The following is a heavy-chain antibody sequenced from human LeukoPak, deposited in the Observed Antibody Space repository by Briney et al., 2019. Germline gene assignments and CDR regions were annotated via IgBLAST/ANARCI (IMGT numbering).Heavy chain of an antibody. CDR1: GGTFSSYA. D-gene: IGHD6-13*01. J-gene: IGHJ4*02. V-gene: IGHV1-69*01. CDR2: IIPIFGTA. Sequence: SVKVSCKASGGTFSSYAISWVRQAPGQGLEWMGGIIPIFGTANYAQKFQGRVTITADESTSTAYTELSSLRSEDTAVYYCARDPTRELKQQLVREAGDDYWGQGTLVTVPS. CDR3: ARDPTRELKQQLVREAGDDY.